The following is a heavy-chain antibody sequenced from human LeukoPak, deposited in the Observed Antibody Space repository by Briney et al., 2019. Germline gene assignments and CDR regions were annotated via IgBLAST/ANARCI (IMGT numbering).Heavy chain of an antibody. J-gene: IGHJ5*02. Sequence: GGSLRLSCAASGFTFGSYSMNWVRQAPGKGLEWVSSISSSSSYIYYADSVKGRFTISRDNAKNSLYLQMNSLRAEDTAVYYCARDPTAAGANWFDPWGQGTLVTVSS. CDR3: ARDPTAAGANWFDP. V-gene: IGHV3-21*01. CDR2: ISSSSSYI. CDR1: GFTFGSYS. D-gene: IGHD6-13*01.